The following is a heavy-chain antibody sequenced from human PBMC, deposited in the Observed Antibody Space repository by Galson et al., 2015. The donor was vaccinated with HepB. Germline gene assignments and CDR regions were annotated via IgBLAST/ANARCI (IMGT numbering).Heavy chain of an antibody. CDR3: ARRYSSSWHGGAWFDP. D-gene: IGHD6-13*01. J-gene: IGHJ5*02. Sequence: CAISGDSVSSNSAAWNWIRQSPSRGLEWLGRTYYRSKWYNDYAVSVKSRITINPDTSKNQFSLQLNSVTPEDTAVYYCARRYSSSWHGGAWFDPWGQGTLVTVSS. CDR2: TYYRSKWYN. V-gene: IGHV6-1*01. CDR1: GDSVSSNSAA.